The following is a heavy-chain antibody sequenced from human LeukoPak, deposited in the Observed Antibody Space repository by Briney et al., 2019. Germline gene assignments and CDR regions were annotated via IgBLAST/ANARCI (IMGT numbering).Heavy chain of an antibody. CDR1: GFTFSSYG. CDR2: ISGSGGST. D-gene: IGHD3-9*01. V-gene: IGHV3-23*01. CDR3: AKCILTGYYKGYMDV. J-gene: IGHJ6*03. Sequence: GGPLRLSCAASGFTFSSYGMSWVRQAPGKGLECVSTISGSGGSTYYADSVKGRFTISRDNSKNTLYLQMNSLRAEDTAVYYCAKCILTGYYKGYMDVWGKGTTVTISS.